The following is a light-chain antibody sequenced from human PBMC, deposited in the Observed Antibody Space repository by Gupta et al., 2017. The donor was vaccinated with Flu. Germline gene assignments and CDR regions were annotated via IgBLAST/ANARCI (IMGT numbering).Light chain of an antibody. CDR2: DVS. J-gene: IGLJ2*01. V-gene: IGLV2-14*03. CDR1: SSDVGASNS. Sequence: SALTQPASVPGSPGQSITISFTGTSSDVGASNSVSWYQHHPVKAPKLMIYDVSARPAGVSDRFSGSKSGNTASLTISGLKAEDEADYYCSSYTTRSTVVFGGGTKVTVL. CDR3: SSYTTRSTVV.